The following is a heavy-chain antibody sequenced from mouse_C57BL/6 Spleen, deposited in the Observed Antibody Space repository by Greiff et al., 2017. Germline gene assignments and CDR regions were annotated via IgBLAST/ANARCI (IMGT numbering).Heavy chain of an antibody. D-gene: IGHD2-4*01. V-gene: IGHV14-2*01. J-gene: IGHJ1*03. CDR3: ARYDYGGSFDV. Sequence: EVQLQQSGAELVKPGASVKLSCTASGFNIKDYYMHWVKQRTEQGLEWIGRIDPADGETKSAPKFQGKATITADTSSNTAYLQLSSLTSEDTAVYYCARYDYGGSFDVWGTGTTVTGSS. CDR1: GFNIKDYY. CDR2: IDPADGET.